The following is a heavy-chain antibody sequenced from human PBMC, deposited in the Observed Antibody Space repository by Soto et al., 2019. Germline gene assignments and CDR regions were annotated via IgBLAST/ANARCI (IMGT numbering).Heavy chain of an antibody. CDR3: ANTPGVITVITPFDH. CDR1: AFTFSSYE. V-gene: IGHV3-23*01. CDR2: ISVSGAST. D-gene: IGHD3-16*01. Sequence: PGGSLRLSCAASAFTFSSYEMHWVRQAPGKGLEWVSAISVSGASTYDADSVKGRFTISRDNSNNTLYLQMNSLRAEDTAVYYCANTPGVITVITPFDHWGQGTPVTVSS. J-gene: IGHJ4*02.